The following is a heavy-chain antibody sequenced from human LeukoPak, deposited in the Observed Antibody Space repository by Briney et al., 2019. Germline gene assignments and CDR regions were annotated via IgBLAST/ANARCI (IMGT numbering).Heavy chain of an antibody. V-gene: IGHV4-34*01. CDR2: INHSGST. CDR3: ARKREVVPAAKGNCFAP. D-gene: IGHD2-2*01. CDR1: GGSFSGYY. J-gene: IGHJ5*02. Sequence: SETLSLTCAVYGGSFSGYYWSWIRQPPGKGLEWIGEINHSGSTNYNPSLKSRVTISVDTSKNQFSLKLSSVTAADTAVYYCARKREVVPAAKGNCFAPWGQETLVTVSS.